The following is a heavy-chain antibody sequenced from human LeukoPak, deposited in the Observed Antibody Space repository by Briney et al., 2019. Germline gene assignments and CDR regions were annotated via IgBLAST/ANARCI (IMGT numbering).Heavy chain of an antibody. CDR2: IYSGGST. CDR3: ARDPSLPHYYDSSGYPVFDY. Sequence: GGSLRLSCAASGFTFSSNYMSWVRQAPGKGLEWVSVIYSGGSTYYADSVKGRFTISRDNAKNSLYLQMNSLRAEDTAVYYCARDPSLPHYYDSSGYPVFDYWGQGTLVTVSS. V-gene: IGHV3-53*01. J-gene: IGHJ4*02. D-gene: IGHD3-22*01. CDR1: GFTFSSNY.